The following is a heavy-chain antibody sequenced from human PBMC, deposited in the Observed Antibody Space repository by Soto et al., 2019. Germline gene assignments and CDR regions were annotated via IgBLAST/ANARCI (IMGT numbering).Heavy chain of an antibody. V-gene: IGHV1-2*02. J-gene: IGHJ4*02. CDR1: GYTLTDHY. CDR3: ARGGGRFNTDY. CDR2: NNPKSGDT. Sequence: ASVKVSCKASGYTLTDHYIHWVRQAPGQGLEWMGWNNPKSGDTKYAQNFQDRVTMTRDTSINTAYMELTRLRSDDTAVYYCARGGGRFNTDYWGQGTHVTVSS. D-gene: IGHD1-26*01.